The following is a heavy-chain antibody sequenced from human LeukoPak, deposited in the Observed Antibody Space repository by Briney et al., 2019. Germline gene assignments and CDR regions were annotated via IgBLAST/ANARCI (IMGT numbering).Heavy chain of an antibody. CDR1: GGSISSGSYY. J-gene: IGHJ5*02. V-gene: IGHV4-61*02. Sequence: SETLSLTCTVSGGSISSGSYYWSWIRQPAGKGLEWIGRIYTSGSTNYNPSLKSRVTISVDTSKNQFSLKLSSVTAADTAVYYCAGCYGDYGAWFDPWGQGTLVTVSS. D-gene: IGHD4-17*01. CDR3: AGCYGDYGAWFDP. CDR2: IYTSGST.